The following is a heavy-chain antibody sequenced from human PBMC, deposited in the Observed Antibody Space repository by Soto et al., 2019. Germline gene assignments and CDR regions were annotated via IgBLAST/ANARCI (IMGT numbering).Heavy chain of an antibody. CDR1: GASVSSPHW. D-gene: IGHD3-10*01. V-gene: IGHV4-4*02. CDR3: ASFYGSVFDP. CDR2: IFHSGST. J-gene: IGHJ5*02. Sequence: SETLSLTCAVSGASVSSPHWWSWVRQPPGKGLEWIGEIFHSGSTNHNPSLKSRVTISVDMSTNQFSLKLTSVTAADTAVYYCASFYGSVFDPWGQGTLVTVSS.